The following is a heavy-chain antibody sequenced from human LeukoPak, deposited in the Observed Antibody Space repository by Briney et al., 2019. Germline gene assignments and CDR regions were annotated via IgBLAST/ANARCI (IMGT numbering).Heavy chain of an antibody. Sequence: ASVKVSFKASGYTFTGYYMHWVRQAPGQGLEWMGWINPNSGGTNYAQKFQGRVTMTRDTSISTAYMELSRLRSDDTAVYYCARGLTGDSGYDFGYWGQGTLVTVSS. CDR1: GYTFTGYY. J-gene: IGHJ4*02. D-gene: IGHD5-12*01. CDR3: ARGLTGDSGYDFGY. CDR2: INPNSGGT. V-gene: IGHV1-2*02.